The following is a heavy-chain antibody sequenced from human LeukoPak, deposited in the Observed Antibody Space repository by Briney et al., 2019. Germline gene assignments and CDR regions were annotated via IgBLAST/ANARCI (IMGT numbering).Heavy chain of an antibody. CDR1: GGSFSGYY. D-gene: IGHD6-19*01. V-gene: IGHV4-34*01. CDR2: INHSGST. CDR3: ARKVAGYFDY. J-gene: IGHJ4*02. Sequence: SETLSLTCAVYGGSFSGYYWSWIRQPPGKGLEWIGEINHSGSTNYNPSLKSRVTISVDTSKNQFSLKLSSVTAADTAVYYCARKVAGYFDYWGQGTLATVSS.